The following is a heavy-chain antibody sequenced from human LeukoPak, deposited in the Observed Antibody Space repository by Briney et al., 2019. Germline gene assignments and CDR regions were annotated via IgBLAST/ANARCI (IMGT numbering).Heavy chain of an antibody. CDR1: GFTFSSYA. CDR2: ISGSGGGT. CDR3: AKDVESGRSADY. V-gene: IGHV3-23*01. Sequence: GGSLRLSCAASGFTFSSYAMSWVRQAPGKGLEWVSTISGSGGGTDYADSVKGRFTLSRDNSMNTLYLQMNSLRAEDTAVYYCAKDVESGRSADYWGQGTLVTVSS. J-gene: IGHJ4*02. D-gene: IGHD3-10*01.